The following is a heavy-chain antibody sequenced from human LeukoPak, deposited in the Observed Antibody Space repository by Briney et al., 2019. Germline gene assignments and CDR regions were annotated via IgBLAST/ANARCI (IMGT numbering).Heavy chain of an antibody. CDR2: ISSSGSTI. Sequence: EPGGSLRLSCAASGFTFRSYNMNWVRQAPGKGLEWVSYISSSGSTIYYADSVKGRFTISRDNAKNSLYLQMNSLRAEDTAVYYCARDCSGVGCYSYNFDCWGQGTLVTVSS. J-gene: IGHJ4*02. V-gene: IGHV3-48*04. CDR1: GFTFRSYN. D-gene: IGHD2-15*01. CDR3: ARDCSGVGCYSYNFDC.